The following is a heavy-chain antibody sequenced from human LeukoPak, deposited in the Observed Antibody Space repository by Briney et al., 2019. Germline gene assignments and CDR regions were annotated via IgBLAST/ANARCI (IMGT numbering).Heavy chain of an antibody. D-gene: IGHD1-26*01. V-gene: IGHV4-30-4*08. CDR1: SGSISSGDYY. CDR2: TYYSGST. CDR3: ARGEVGATLGFFDY. J-gene: IGHJ4*02. Sequence: PSQTLSLTCTLYSGSISSGDYYWSWIRQPPGNGLEWIGYTYYSGSTYYNPSLTSRVTISVDTSKNQFSLKLSSVTAADTAVYYCARGEVGATLGFFDYWGQGTLVTVSS.